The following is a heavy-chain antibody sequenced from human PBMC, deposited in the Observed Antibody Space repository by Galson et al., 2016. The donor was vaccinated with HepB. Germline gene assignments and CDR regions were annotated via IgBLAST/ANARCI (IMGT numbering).Heavy chain of an antibody. CDR2: IDASDSYT. J-gene: IGHJ5*02. CDR1: GYSFASYW. D-gene: IGHD6-6*01. V-gene: IGHV5-10-1*01. CDR3: ARHGVYSGSSHWFDP. Sequence: QSGAEVKKPGESLRISCKGSGYSFASYWISWVRQMPGKGLEWMGRIDASDSYTTYSPSFQGHVTISADKSISTAYLQWSSLKASDTAMYYCARHGVYSGSSHWFDPWGQGTLVTVSS.